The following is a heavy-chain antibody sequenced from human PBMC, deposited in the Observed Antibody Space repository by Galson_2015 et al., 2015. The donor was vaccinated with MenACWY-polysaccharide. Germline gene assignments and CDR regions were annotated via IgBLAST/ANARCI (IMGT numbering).Heavy chain of an antibody. D-gene: IGHD3-3*02. CDR1: GFTFSSYA. V-gene: IGHV3-23*01. J-gene: IGHJ6*02. CDR2: ISTSGGTT. Sequence: SLRLSCAASGFTFSSYAMRWVRQAPGEGLEWVSTISTSGGTTSYADSVKGRITISRDNSKNTLYLQVNSLRAEDTAVYYCAKESVYYHFMDVWGQGTTVTVSS. CDR3: AKESVYYHFMDV.